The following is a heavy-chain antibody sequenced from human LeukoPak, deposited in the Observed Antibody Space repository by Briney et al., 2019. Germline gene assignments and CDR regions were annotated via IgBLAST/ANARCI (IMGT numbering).Heavy chain of an antibody. CDR3: ARGDPIYDFWSGGDY. V-gene: IGHV3-48*01. J-gene: IGHJ4*02. CDR1: GLTVSSNC. Sequence: GGSLRLSCAASGLTVSSNCMSWVRQAPGKGLEWVSYISSSSNVIYYTDSVKGRFTISRDNARNLLSLQMNSLRAEDTAVYYCARGDPIYDFWSGGDYWGQGSLVTVSS. D-gene: IGHD3-3*01. CDR2: ISSSSNVI.